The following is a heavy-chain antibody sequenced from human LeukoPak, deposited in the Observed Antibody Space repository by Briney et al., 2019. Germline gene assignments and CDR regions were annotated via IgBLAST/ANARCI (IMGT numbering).Heavy chain of an antibody. Sequence: GGSLRLSCAASGFTFSSYSKNWVRQAPGKGLEWVSSISSSSSYIYYADSVKGRFTISRDNAKNSLYLQMNSLRAEDTAVYYCAREGDTTPNCLDYWGQGTLVTVSS. CDR3: AREGDTTPNCLDY. D-gene: IGHD3-16*01. CDR2: ISSSSSYI. CDR1: GFTFSSYS. J-gene: IGHJ4*02. V-gene: IGHV3-21*01.